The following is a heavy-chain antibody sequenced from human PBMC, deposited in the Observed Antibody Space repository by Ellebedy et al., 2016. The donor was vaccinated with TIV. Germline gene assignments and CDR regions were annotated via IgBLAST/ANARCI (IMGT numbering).Heavy chain of an antibody. CDR3: ARGPDRIIRTLGGWVEY. V-gene: IGHV5-51*01. CDR2: IYPDDSDT. Sequence: GESLKISCQGSGYSFTSYWIGWVRQMPGKGLEWLGIIYPDDSDTRSSPSFRGQVTISADRSISTAYLQWSSLKASDTAMYYWARGPDRIIRTLGGWVEYWGHGTLVTVSS. CDR1: GYSFTSYW. D-gene: IGHD3-3*01. J-gene: IGHJ4*01.